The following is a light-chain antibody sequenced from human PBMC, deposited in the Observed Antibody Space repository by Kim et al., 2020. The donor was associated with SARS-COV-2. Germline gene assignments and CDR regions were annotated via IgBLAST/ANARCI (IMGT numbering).Light chain of an antibody. CDR3: CSYAGSSTLL. V-gene: IGLV2-23*01. CDR2: EGS. J-gene: IGLJ2*01. Sequence: QSALTQPASVSGSHGQSITISCTGTSSDIGSYNLVSWYQQHPGKAPKLMIYEGSKRPSGVPNRFSGSKSGNTASLTISGLQAEDEADYYCCSYAGSSTLLFGGGTQLTVL. CDR1: SSDIGSYNL.